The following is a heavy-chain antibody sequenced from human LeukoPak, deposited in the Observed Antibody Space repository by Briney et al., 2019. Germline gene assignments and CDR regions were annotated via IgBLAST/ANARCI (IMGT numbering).Heavy chain of an antibody. CDR1: GFTFSSNE. Sequence: PGGSLRLSCAASGFTFSSNEMNWVRQAPGKGLEWVAVIWYDGSNKHYADSVRGRFTISRDNSKNTLYLQMNSLRAEDTAVYYCANNFDYWGQGTLVTVSS. V-gene: IGHV3-33*03. J-gene: IGHJ4*02. CDR3: ANNFDY. CDR2: IWYDGSNK.